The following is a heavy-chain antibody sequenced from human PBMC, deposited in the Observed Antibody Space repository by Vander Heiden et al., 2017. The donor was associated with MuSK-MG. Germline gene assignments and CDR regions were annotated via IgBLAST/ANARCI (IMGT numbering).Heavy chain of an antibody. CDR1: GFTVSSSY. D-gene: IGHD2-21*01. CDR2: IYSGGTT. CDR3: TRGGPVLWYYMDV. J-gene: IGHJ6*02. Sequence: VQLVESGGGLVQPGGSLRLSCAASGFTVSSSYMSWVRQAPGKGLEWVSVIYSGGTTYYADAVKGRFTISRDNSKNTLDLQMNSLRAEDTAVYYCTRGGPVLWYYMDVWGQGTTVTVSS. V-gene: IGHV3-66*01.